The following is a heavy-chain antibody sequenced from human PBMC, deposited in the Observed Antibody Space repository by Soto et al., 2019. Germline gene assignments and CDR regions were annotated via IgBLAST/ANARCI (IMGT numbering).Heavy chain of an antibody. CDR3: ARLEKWYYNYYGLDV. Sequence: GESLKISCQGSGYSFTTYWVSWVRQMPGKGLEWMGKIDPGDSSTNYSPSFRGHITISVDRSINTAHLQFSSLKAADTAVYYCARLEKWYYNYYGLDVWGQGTMVTVSS. CDR1: GYSFTTYW. D-gene: IGHD1-26*01. CDR2: IDPGDSST. V-gene: IGHV5-10-1*01. J-gene: IGHJ6*02.